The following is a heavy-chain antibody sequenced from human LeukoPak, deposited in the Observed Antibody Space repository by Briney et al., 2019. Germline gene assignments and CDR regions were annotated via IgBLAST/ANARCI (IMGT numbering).Heavy chain of an antibody. CDR3: GNQCSGGTCPEH. J-gene: IGHJ1*01. V-gene: IGHV3-7*01. Sequence: GGSLRLSCAASGFSISRYWMTWVRQAPGKGLEWVGNIQYDGNVKHYVDSVRGRFTISRDNAKNSVYLQMNSLSAEDSAVYFCGNQCSGGTCPEHWGQGTQVTVSS. CDR2: IQYDGNVK. CDR1: GFSISRYW. D-gene: IGHD2-15*01.